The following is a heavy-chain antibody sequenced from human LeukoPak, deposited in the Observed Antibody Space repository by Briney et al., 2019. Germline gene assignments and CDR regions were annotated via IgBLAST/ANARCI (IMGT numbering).Heavy chain of an antibody. CDR3: ARDYDSMITKGRWARFDY. V-gene: IGHV4-39*07. J-gene: IGHJ4*02. D-gene: IGHD3-16*01. Sequence: SETLSLTCTVSGGSISSSSYYWGWIHQPPGKGLEWIGSIYYSGSTYYNPSLKSRVTISVDTSKNQFSLKLSSVTAADTAVYYCARDYDSMITKGRWARFDYWGQGTLVTVSS. CDR1: GGSISSSSYY. CDR2: IYYSGST.